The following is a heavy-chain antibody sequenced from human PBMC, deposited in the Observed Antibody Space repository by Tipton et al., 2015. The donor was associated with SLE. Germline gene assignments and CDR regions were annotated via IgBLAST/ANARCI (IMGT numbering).Heavy chain of an antibody. CDR1: GGSFSGYY. V-gene: IGHV4-4*09. D-gene: IGHD6-13*01. CDR2: IYTSGST. J-gene: IGHJ6*02. CDR3: ARHSRQQLVRGGYYYYGMDV. Sequence: GLVKSSETLSLTCAVYGGSFSGYYWSWIRQPPGKGLEWIGYIYTSGSTNYNPSLKSRVTISVDTSKNQFSLKLSSVTAADTAVYYCARHSRQQLVRGGYYYYGMDVWGQGTTVTVSS.